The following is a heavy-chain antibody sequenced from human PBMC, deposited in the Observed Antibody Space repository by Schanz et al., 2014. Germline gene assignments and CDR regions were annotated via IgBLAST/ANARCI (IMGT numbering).Heavy chain of an antibody. J-gene: IGHJ3*02. Sequence: EVPLVESGGGLIQPGGSLRLSCVASGFTVSSNHMSWVRQAPGKGLEWVSVIYSDGRTYYGDSVKGRFTISRDNSKNTLYLQMNSLRDEDTAMYYCAKRCSSTSCSHGAFDIWGQGTMVTVSS. V-gene: IGHV3-53*01. CDR3: AKRCSSTSCSHGAFDI. CDR1: GFTVSSNH. D-gene: IGHD2-2*01. CDR2: IYSDGRT.